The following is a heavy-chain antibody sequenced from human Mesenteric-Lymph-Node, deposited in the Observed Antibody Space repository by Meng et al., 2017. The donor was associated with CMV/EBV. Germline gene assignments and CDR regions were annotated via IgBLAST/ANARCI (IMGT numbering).Heavy chain of an antibody. CDR3: ARGTNDWAGVDY. CDR1: GFTFSSYG. D-gene: IGHD3-9*01. J-gene: IGHJ4*02. Sequence: GESLKISCAASGFTFSSYGMHWVRQAPGKGLEWVAVIWYDGSNKYYADSVKGRFVTSRDNAKNTLYLQMDSLRADDSAVYYCARGTNDWAGVDYWGQGSPVTVSS. V-gene: IGHV3-33*03. CDR2: IWYDGSNK.